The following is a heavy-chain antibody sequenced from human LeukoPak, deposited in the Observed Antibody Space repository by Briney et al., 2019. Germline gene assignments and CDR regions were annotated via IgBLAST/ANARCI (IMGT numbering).Heavy chain of an antibody. Sequence: ASVKVSCKAPGYTFTSYGISWVRQAPGQGLEWMGWTSAYNGNTNYAQKLQGRVTMTTDTSTSTAYMELRSLRSDDTAVYYCARDWGFEAAPYYFDYWGQGTLVTVSS. D-gene: IGHD6-6*01. CDR3: ARDWGFEAAPYYFDY. J-gene: IGHJ4*02. CDR2: TSAYNGNT. V-gene: IGHV1-18*01. CDR1: GYTFTSYG.